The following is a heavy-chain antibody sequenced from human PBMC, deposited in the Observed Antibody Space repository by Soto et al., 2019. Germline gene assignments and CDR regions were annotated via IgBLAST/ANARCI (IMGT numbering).Heavy chain of an antibody. J-gene: IGHJ6*02. V-gene: IGHV3-74*01. CDR3: ARGRPYGMDV. Sequence: GGSLRLSCAASGFTFGSYWMNWVRQSPGKGLVWVSRIDSDGSSTTYADSVKGRFTTSRDNAKNTLYLQMSSLRVEDTAVYYCARGRPYGMDVWGQGTTVTVSS. CDR2: IDSDGSST. CDR1: GFTFGSYW.